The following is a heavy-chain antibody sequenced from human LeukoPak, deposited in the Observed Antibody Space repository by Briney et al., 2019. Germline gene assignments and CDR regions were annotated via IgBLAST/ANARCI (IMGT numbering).Heavy chain of an antibody. CDR2: ISAYNGNT. CDR1: GYTFTRYG. V-gene: IGHV1-18*04. J-gene: IGHJ4*02. CDR3: AREPGGGFQYDY. Sequence: ASVKVSCKASGYTFTRYGISWVRQAPGQGLEWMGWISAYNGNTNYPQKLQGRVTMTTDTSTSKAYMELRSLRSDDTAVYYCAREPGGGFQYDYWGQGTLVTVSS. D-gene: IGHD3-16*01.